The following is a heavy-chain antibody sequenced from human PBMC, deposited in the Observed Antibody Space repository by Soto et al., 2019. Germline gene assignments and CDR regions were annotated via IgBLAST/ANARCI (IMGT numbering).Heavy chain of an antibody. J-gene: IGHJ4*02. CDR3: ARDWGSSSSHYYLDY. CDR1: GGTFSSYA. CDR2: IIPIFSIA. Sequence: QVQLVQSGAEVKKPGSSVKVSCKASGGTFSSYAISWVRQAPGQGLEWMGGIIPIFSIANYAQKFQGRVTITADESTSTAYIELRSLRSEDTAVYYCARDWGSSSSHYYLDYWGQGTLVTVSS. D-gene: IGHD6-6*01. V-gene: IGHV1-69*01.